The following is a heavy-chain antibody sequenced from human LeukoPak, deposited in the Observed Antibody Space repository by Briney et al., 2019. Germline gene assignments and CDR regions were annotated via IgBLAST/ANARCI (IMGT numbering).Heavy chain of an antibody. CDR3: APLISTGRAFDY. CDR2: INPSGGST. J-gene: IGHJ4*02. Sequence: ASVKVSCKASGYTFTSYYMHWVRQAPGQGLEWMGIINPSGGSTSYAQKFQGRVTMTRDTSTSTVYMELSSLRSEDTAIYYCAPLISTGRAFDYWGQGALGTVSS. V-gene: IGHV1-46*01. CDR1: GYTFTSYY. D-gene: IGHD1-1*01.